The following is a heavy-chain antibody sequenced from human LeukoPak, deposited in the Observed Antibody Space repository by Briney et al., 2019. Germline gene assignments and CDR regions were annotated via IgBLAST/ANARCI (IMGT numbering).Heavy chain of an antibody. CDR1: GYTFTSYG. J-gene: IGHJ3*02. CDR3: AGGIWFGELLYRGAFDI. D-gene: IGHD3-10*01. CDR2: ISAYNGNT. Sequence: ASVKVSCKASGYTFTSYGISWVRQAPGQGLEWMGWISAYNGNTNYAQKLQGRVTMTTDTSTSTAYMELRSLRSDDTAVYYCAGGIWFGELLYRGAFDIWGQGTMVTVSS. V-gene: IGHV1-18*01.